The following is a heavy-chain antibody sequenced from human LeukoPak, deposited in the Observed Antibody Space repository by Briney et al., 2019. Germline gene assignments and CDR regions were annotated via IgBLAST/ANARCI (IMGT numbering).Heavy chain of an antibody. J-gene: IGHJ5*02. D-gene: IGHD2-8*01. Sequence: PGGSLRLSCATSGFIFSDYYMSWIRQTPGKGLEWVTYISSSGNSIYYADSVKGRFTISRDSAKNSVYLQMNSLRAGDTAVYYCARGQRSRMDWFDPWGQGTLVTVSS. CDR3: ARGQRSRMDWFDP. CDR1: GFIFSDYY. V-gene: IGHV3-11*01. CDR2: ISSSGNSI.